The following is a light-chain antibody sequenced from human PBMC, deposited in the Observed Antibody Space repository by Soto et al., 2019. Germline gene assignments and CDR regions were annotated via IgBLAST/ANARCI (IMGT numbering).Light chain of an antibody. CDR2: GAS. Sequence: EIELTQSPVTLSVSPGERATLSCRASQSVSSDLAWFQQKPGQAPRLLIYGASTRATGIPARFSGSGSGTEFTLTISSQLSEDFAIYYCQQYNNWPLTFGGGTKVEIK. V-gene: IGKV3-15*01. CDR3: QQYNNWPLT. CDR1: QSVSSD. J-gene: IGKJ4*01.